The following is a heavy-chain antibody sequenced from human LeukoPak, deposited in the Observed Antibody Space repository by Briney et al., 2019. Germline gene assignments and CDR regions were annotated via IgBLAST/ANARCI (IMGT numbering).Heavy chain of an antibody. CDR2: IYWDDDK. V-gene: IGHV2-5*02. CDR3: ARTAENYDILTGYYGPFDS. D-gene: IGHD3-9*01. Sequence: SGPTLVNPTQTLTLTCTFSGFSLNTRGVGVGWIRQPPGKALDWLALIYWDDDKRYRPSLKNRLTIAKDTSKNQVVLTMTNMDPLDTVTYYCARTAENYDILTGYYGPFDSWGQGTLVTVSS. CDR1: GFSLNTRGVG. J-gene: IGHJ4*02.